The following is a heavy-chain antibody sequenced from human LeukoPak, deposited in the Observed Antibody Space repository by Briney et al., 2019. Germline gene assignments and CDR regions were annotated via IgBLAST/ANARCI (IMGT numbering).Heavy chain of an antibody. CDR1: GFTFSNYA. CDR3: AKSTSPLYYYYGMDV. J-gene: IGHJ6*02. D-gene: IGHD2-2*01. CDR2: ISGSGGST. V-gene: IGHV3-23*01. Sequence: RSGGSLRLSCAASGFTFSNYAMGWVRQAPGKGLEWVSTISGSGGSTYYADSVKGRFTISRDNSKNTLYLQLNSLRAEDTAVYYCAKSTSPLYYYYGMDVWGQGTTVTVSS.